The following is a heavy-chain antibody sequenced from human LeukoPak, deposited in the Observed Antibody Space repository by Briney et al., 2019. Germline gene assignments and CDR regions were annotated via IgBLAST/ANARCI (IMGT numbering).Heavy chain of an antibody. Sequence: GGSLRLSCAASGFTFGSYAMSWVRQAPGKGLEWVSAISGSGGSTYYADSVKGRFTISRDNSKNTLYLQMNSLRAEDTAVYYCGGSLRFLEWLSPHNYWGQGTLVTVSS. CDR3: GGSLRFLEWLSPHNY. J-gene: IGHJ4*02. CDR1: GFTFGSYA. D-gene: IGHD3-3*01. V-gene: IGHV3-23*01. CDR2: ISGSGGST.